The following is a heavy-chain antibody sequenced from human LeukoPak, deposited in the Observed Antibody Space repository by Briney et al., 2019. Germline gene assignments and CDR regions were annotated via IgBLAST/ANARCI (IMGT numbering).Heavy chain of an antibody. Sequence: PGGSLRLSCAASGFTFSSYGMHWVRQAPGKGLEWVAVISYDGTKNYYTDSVKGRFTVSRDNAKNSLYLQINSLRDEDTAVYYCASGGYDWGLGYWGQGTLVTVSS. J-gene: IGHJ4*02. CDR2: ISYDGTKN. CDR1: GFTFSSYG. D-gene: IGHD5-12*01. V-gene: IGHV3-30*03. CDR3: ASGGYDWGLGY.